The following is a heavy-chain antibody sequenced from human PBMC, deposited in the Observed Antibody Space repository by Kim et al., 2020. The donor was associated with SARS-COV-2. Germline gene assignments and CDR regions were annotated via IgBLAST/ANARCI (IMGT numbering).Heavy chain of an antibody. Sequence: LRRSCEPSGFSVTANYMSWVRQAPGKGLECVSVVYSGDRTFYADSVKGRFTSFRDISNNTMYLQMHSLRAEDTAIYYCAIVYGSGSYYFDNW. J-gene: IGHJ3*02. CDR3: AIVYGSGSYYFDN. D-gene: IGHD3-10*01. CDR1: GFSVTANY. V-gene: IGHV3-66*01. CDR2: VYSGDRT.